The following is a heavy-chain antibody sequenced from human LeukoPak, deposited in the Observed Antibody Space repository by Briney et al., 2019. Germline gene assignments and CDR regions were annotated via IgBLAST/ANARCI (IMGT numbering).Heavy chain of an antibody. J-gene: IGHJ6*02. Sequence: GASVTVSCKASGYTFTSYAMHWVRQAPGQRLEWMGWINAGSGNTKYSQKFQGRVTITRDTSASTAYMELSSLRSEDTAVYYCARDSLSSSWFHYYYGMDVWGQGTTVTVSS. CDR2: INAGSGNT. D-gene: IGHD6-13*01. CDR1: GYTFTSYA. CDR3: ARDSLSSSWFHYYYGMDV. V-gene: IGHV1-3*01.